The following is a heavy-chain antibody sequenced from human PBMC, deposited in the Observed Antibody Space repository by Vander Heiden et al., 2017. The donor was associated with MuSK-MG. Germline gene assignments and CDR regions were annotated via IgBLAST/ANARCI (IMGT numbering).Heavy chain of an antibody. D-gene: IGHD2-15*01. CDR3: AREGYCSGGSCYAGGGY. CDR2: IIPIFGTA. CDR1: GGTFSSYA. J-gene: IGHJ4*02. Sequence: QVQLVQSGAEVKKPGSSVKVSCKASGGTFSSYAISWVRQAPGQGLEWMGGIIPIFGTANYAQKFQGRVTITADKSPSTAYMELSSLRSEDTAVYYCAREGYCSGGSCYAGGGYWGQGTLVTVSS. V-gene: IGHV1-69*06.